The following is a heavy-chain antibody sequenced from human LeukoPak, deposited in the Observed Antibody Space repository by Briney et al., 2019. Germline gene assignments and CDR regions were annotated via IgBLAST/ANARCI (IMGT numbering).Heavy chain of an antibody. D-gene: IGHD3-10*01. CDR2: ISYDGSNK. CDR3: ARTGFGELPIYYY. CDR1: GFTFSSYG. Sequence: GGSLRLSCAASGFTFSSYGMHWVRQAPGKGLEWVAVISYDGSNKYYADSVKGRFTISRDNSKNTLYLQMNSLRAEDTAVYYCARTGFGELPIYYYWDQGTLVTVSS. J-gene: IGHJ4*02. V-gene: IGHV3-30*03.